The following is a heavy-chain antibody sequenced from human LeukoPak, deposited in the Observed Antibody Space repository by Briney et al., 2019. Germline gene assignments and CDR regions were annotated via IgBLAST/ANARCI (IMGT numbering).Heavy chain of an antibody. J-gene: IGHJ4*02. CDR1: GFTFSSYA. Sequence: GGSLRLSCAASGFTFSSYAMTWVRQTPGKGLEWVSAISGGGGATYYADSVKGLFTISRDISKNTLYLQMDSLRAEDTAIYYCAKSLAPCGGSCYEKYYFDYWGQGTLVTVSS. CDR2: ISGGGGAT. D-gene: IGHD2-15*01. CDR3: AKSLAPCGGSCYEKYYFDY. V-gene: IGHV3-23*01.